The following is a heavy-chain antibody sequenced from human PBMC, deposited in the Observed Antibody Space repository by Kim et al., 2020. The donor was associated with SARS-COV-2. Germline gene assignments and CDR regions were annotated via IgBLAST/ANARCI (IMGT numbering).Heavy chain of an antibody. D-gene: IGHD2-2*01. CDR2: IRGTDGST. Sequence: GGSLRLSCAASGFTFSTYDMYWVRQAPGKGLECVSGIRGTDGSTHYADSVKGRFTISRDNSKNTLYLQMNSLRAEDTAFYYCAKGYYCTSTTCYAYWGQGPLVTVSS. J-gene: IGHJ4*02. CDR3: AKGYYCTSTTCYAY. V-gene: IGHV3-23*01. CDR1: GFTFSTYD.